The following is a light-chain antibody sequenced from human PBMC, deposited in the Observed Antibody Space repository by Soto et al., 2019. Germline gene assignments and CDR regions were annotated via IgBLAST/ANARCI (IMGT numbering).Light chain of an antibody. CDR2: GSS. CDR3: QQYGSSPST. V-gene: IGKV3-20*01. J-gene: IGKJ1*01. CDR1: QTIRRNY. Sequence: ETVLKQSPGTLSLSPGERATLSCRASQTIRRNYFAWYRQTPGQAPRLLIYGSSNRATGIAARFSGSASGTDFTLIISSLEPEDFALYYCQQYGSSPSTFGQGTKVDIK.